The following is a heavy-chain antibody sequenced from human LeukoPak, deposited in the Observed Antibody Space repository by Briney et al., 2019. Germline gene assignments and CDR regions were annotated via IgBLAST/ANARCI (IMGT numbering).Heavy chain of an antibody. CDR3: ARDPNDYYDILTGYYRGYFDL. V-gene: IGHV4-59*01. CDR1: GGSINSYY. CDR2: IYYSGST. J-gene: IGHJ2*01. Sequence: SEILSLTCTVSGGSINSYYWSWIRQPPGKGLEWIGYIYYSGSTSYNPSLKSRVTISVDTSKNQFSLKLSSVTAADTAVYYCARDPNDYYDILTGYYRGYFDLWGRGTLVTVSS. D-gene: IGHD3-9*01.